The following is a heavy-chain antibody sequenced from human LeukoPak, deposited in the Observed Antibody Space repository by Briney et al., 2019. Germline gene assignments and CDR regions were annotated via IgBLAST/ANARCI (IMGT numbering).Heavy chain of an antibody. J-gene: IGHJ4*02. CDR1: GVSTSVGDYY. D-gene: IGHD5-24*01. CDR2: IHPSGDT. CDR3: ARGGPAGHCRGNDCYNYPFDF. V-gene: IGHV4-30-4*01. Sequence: SQTLSLTCSVSGVSTSVGDYYWTWIRQPPGKGLEWIVCIHPSGDTYYKPSLNSRVSISGDTSRNRFSLKLTSLTAADTAVYYCARGGPAGHCRGNDCYNYPFDFWGQGALVTVYS.